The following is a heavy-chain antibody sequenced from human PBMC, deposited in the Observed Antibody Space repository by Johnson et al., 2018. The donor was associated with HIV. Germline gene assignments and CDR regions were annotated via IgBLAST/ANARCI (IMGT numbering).Heavy chain of an antibody. CDR1: GFTFSSYA. V-gene: IGHV3-30-3*01. J-gene: IGHJ3*02. CDR3: ATGENLKWELRFVDAFDI. Sequence: QVQLVESGGGVVQPGRSLRLSFAASGFTFSSYAMHWVRQAPGKGLEWVAVISYDGSNKYYADSVKGRFTISRDNSKNTLYLQMNSLRAEDTALYYCATGENLKWELRFVDAFDIWGQGTMVTVSS. D-gene: IGHD1-26*01. CDR2: ISYDGSNK.